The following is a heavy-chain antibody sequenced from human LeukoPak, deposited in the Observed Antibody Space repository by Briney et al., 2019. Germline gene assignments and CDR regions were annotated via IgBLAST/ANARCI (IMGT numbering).Heavy chain of an antibody. V-gene: IGHV3-21*01. Sequence: GGSLRLSCAASGFTFSSYSMNWVRQAPGKGLEWVSSISSSSSYIYYADAVKGRFTISRDNAKNSLYLQMNSLRAEDTAVYYCARDWGNYYDSSGYPDYWGQGTLVTVSS. D-gene: IGHD3-22*01. CDR3: ARDWGNYYDSSGYPDY. CDR2: ISSSSSYI. CDR1: GFTFSSYS. J-gene: IGHJ4*02.